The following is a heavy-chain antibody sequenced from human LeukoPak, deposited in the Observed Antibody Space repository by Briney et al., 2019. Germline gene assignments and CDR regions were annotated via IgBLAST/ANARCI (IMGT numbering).Heavy chain of an antibody. CDR3: TTQLMETDFDY. D-gene: IGHD1-1*01. CDR2: IRRKADSYAT. Sequence: GGSLRLSCAASGFTFSGSAMHWVRQASGKGLEWVGRIRRKADSYATAYAASVEGRFTISRDDSKNTAYLQMNSLKTEDTAVYYCTTQLMETDFDYWGQGTLVTVSS. CDR1: GFTFSGSA. J-gene: IGHJ4*02. V-gene: IGHV3-73*01.